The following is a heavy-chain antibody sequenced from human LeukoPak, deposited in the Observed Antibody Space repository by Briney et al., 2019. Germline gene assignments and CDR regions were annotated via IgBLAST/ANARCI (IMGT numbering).Heavy chain of an antibody. V-gene: IGHV3-23*01. CDR2: ISASGAST. CDR3: VKAPEDPAAIVWDY. J-gene: IGHJ4*02. CDR1: DSPL. Sequence: GGSLRLSCQALDSPLNWVRQAPGKGLEWLSTISASGASTYYADSVKGQFTISRDDSKNTVFLQMNSLRAEDTAVYYCVKAPEDPAAIVWDYWGQGTLVTVSS. D-gene: IGHD2-2*01.